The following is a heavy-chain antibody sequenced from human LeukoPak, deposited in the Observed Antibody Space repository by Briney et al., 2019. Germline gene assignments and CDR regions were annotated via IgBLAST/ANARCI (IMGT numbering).Heavy chain of an antibody. J-gene: IGHJ6*02. CDR3: ARDSAAAGTPHYYYGMDV. D-gene: IGHD6-13*01. CDR2: IIPIFGTA. Sequence: GASVKVSCKASGYTFTSYYMHWVRQAPGQGLEWMGGIIPIFGTANYAQKFQGRVTITADESTSTAYMELSSLRSEDTAVYYCARDSAAAGTPHYYYGMDVWGQGTTVTVSS. V-gene: IGHV1-69*13. CDR1: GYTFTSYY.